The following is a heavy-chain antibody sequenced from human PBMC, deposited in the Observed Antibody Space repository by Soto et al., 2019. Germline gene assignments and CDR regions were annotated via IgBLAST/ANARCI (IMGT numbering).Heavy chain of an antibody. CDR2: INHSGST. V-gene: IGHV4-34*01. CDR1: GGSFSDYY. J-gene: IGHJ6*02. CDR3: ARGPGVRGVPPGYYYGMDV. Sequence: QVQLQEWGAGLLKPSETLSLTCAVYGGSFSDYYWSWIRQPPGKGLEWIGEINHSGSTNCNPSLKSRVTISVDTSKNQFSLKLSSVTAADTAVYYCARGPGVRGVPPGYYYGMDVWGQGTTVTVSS. D-gene: IGHD3-10*02.